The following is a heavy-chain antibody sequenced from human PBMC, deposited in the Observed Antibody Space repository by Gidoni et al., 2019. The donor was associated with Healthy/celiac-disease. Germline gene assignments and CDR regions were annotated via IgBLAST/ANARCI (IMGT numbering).Heavy chain of an antibody. CDR1: GDTVRSYA. CDR3: ARDMRTGIVGAPLSSNWFDP. D-gene: IGHD1-26*01. CDR2: IIPIFGTA. V-gene: IGHV1-69*01. J-gene: IGHJ5*02. Sequence: QVQLVQSGAEVKKPGAAVRVSCKADGDTVRSYASSWVRQSPGKGLEWRGGIIPIFGTANDAQKFQGRVTITADDYTCTAYMELSSLRSEDTAVYYCARDMRTGIVGAPLSSNWFDPWGQGTLVTVSS.